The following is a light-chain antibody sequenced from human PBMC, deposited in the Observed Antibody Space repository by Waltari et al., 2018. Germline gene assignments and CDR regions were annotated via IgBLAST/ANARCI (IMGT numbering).Light chain of an antibody. CDR3: QSYDHNNVL. J-gene: IGLJ2*01. V-gene: IGLV6-57*02. CDR2: EDN. CDR1: GANIANNY. Sequence: NFMLTQPHSVSESLGKTVTISCTGSGANIANNYWQWYQQRPGSAPTTVIYEDNRRPSGVPDRFSGSIDSSSSSASLTISGLKTEDEADYYCQSYDHNNVLFGGGTKLTVL.